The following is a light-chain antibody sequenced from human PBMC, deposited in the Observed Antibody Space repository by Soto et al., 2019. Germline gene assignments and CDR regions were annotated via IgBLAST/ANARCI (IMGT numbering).Light chain of an antibody. V-gene: IGKV3D-11*01. CDR2: DAS. Sequence: EIVLTQSPATLSLSPGERATLSCRASQGVSSYLAWYQQKPGQAPRLLIYDASNRATGIPARFSGSGPGTDFTLTISSLEPEDFAAYYCQQRSNWLTFGGGTKVEIK. CDR3: QQRSNWLT. CDR1: QGVSSY. J-gene: IGKJ4*01.